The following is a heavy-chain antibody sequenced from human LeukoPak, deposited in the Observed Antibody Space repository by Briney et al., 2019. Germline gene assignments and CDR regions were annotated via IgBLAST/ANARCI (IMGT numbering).Heavy chain of an antibody. D-gene: IGHD3-10*01. CDR1: GFTVSSNY. J-gene: IGHJ4*02. Sequence: PGGSLRLSCSASGFTVSSNYMSWVRQAPGKGLEWVSVIYSGGSTYYADSVKGRFTISRDNSKNTLYLQMNSLRDEDTAVYSCARARLVYGSGSYHFDYWGQGTLVTVSS. V-gene: IGHV3-66*02. CDR3: ARARLVYGSGSYHFDY. CDR2: IYSGGST.